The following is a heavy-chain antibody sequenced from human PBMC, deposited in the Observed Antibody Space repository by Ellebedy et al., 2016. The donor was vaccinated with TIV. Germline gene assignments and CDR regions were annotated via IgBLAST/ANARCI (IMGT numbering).Heavy chain of an antibody. J-gene: IGHJ4*02. D-gene: IGHD5-12*01. Sequence: GGSLRLSXAATGFIFRNNGMHWVRQAPGKGLEWAAVIWYDGSNKYYADSVKGRFTISRDNSKNTLYLEMNSLRAEDTAVYYCVRAPRGQYYFDYWGQGTLVTVSS. V-gene: IGHV3-33*08. CDR3: VRAPRGQYYFDY. CDR1: GFIFRNNG. CDR2: IWYDGSNK.